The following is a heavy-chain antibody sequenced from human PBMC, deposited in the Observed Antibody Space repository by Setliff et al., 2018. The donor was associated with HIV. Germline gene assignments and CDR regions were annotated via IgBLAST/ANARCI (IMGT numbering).Heavy chain of an antibody. V-gene: IGHV3-23*01. J-gene: IGHJ5*02. D-gene: IGHD3-10*01. CDR2: ISGSGDIT. CDR3: ARDRVISVRGVLRSTFDP. CDR1: GFTFDRYA. Sequence: GGSLRLSCAASGFTFDRYAMSWVRQAPGKGLEWVSSISGSGDITYYADSVKGRFTISRDNSKNTLYLQMNSLRPEDTAVYYCARDRVISVRGVLRSTFDPWGRGTRVTVSS.